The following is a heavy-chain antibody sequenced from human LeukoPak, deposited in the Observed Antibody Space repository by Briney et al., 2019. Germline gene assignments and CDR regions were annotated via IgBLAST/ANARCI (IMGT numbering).Heavy chain of an antibody. CDR3: AKDIVVVVAATCRFDY. CDR1: GFTFSSYA. J-gene: IGHJ4*02. Sequence: GGSLRLSCAASGFTFSSYAMSWVRQAPGKGLEWVSVISGSGGSTYYADSVEGRFTISRDNSKNTLYLQMNSLRVEDTAVYYCAKDIVVVVAATCRFDYWGQGTLVTVSS. V-gene: IGHV3-23*01. D-gene: IGHD2-15*01. CDR2: ISGSGGST.